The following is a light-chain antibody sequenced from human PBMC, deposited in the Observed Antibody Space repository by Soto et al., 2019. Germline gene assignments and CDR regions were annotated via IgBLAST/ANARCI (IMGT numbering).Light chain of an antibody. Sequence: SYELTQPPSVSVAPGQTANIPGWGSDIGSKSVHWYPQKPGQAPVVVVYDDSDRPSGIPERFSGSNSGNTATLTISRVEAGDEAEYYCQVWHSRSAHYVFGTGTKLTVL. V-gene: IGLV3-21*02. CDR3: QVWHSRSAHYV. J-gene: IGLJ1*01. CDR1: DIGSKS. CDR2: DDS.